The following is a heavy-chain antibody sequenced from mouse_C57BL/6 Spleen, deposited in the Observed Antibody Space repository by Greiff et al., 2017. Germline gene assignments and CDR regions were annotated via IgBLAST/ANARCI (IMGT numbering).Heavy chain of an antibody. V-gene: IGHV1-72*01. CDR1: GYTFTSYW. CDR3: AGYDYDEEGFDY. Sequence: VQLQQPGAELVKPGASVKLSCKASGYTFTSYWMHWVKQRPGRGLEWIGRIDPNGGGTKYNEKFKSKATLTVDKPSSTAYMQLSSLTSEGSAVYYCAGYDYDEEGFDYWGQGTTLTVSS. D-gene: IGHD2-4*01. J-gene: IGHJ2*01. CDR2: IDPNGGGT.